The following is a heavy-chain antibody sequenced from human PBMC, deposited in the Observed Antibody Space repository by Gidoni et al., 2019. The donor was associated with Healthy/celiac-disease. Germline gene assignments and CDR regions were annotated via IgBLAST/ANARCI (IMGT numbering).Heavy chain of an antibody. Sequence: EVQLVESGGGLVQPGRSLRLSCAASGFTFDDYAMHWVRQAPGKGLEWVSGSSWNSGSIGYADSVKGRFTISRDNAKNSLYLQMNSLRAEDTALYYCAKDTQDIVATSGAFDIWGQGTMVTVSS. CDR3: AKDTQDIVATSGAFDI. CDR1: GFTFDDYA. D-gene: IGHD5-12*01. V-gene: IGHV3-9*01. CDR2: SSWNSGSI. J-gene: IGHJ3*02.